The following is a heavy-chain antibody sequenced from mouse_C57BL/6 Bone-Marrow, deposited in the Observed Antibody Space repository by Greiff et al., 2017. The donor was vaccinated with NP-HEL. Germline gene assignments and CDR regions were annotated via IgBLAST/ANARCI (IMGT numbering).Heavy chain of an antibody. CDR1: GYTFTSYG. CDR3: ASPGAYY. J-gene: IGHJ2*01. Sequence: VKLVESGAELARPGASVKLSCKASGYTFTSYGISWVKQRTGQSLEWIGEIYPRSGNTYYNEKFKGKATLTADKSSSTAYMELRSLTSEDSAVYFCASPGAYYWGQGTTLTVSS. CDR2: IYPRSGNT. D-gene: IGHD3-1*01. V-gene: IGHV1-81*01.